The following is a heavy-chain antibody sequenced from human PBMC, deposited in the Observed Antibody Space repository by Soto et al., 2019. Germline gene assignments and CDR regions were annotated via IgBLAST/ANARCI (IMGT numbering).Heavy chain of an antibody. CDR3: VRHGXHCVSTACYSWAYGMDV. CDR2: VYPGDSDT. J-gene: IGHJ6*02. V-gene: IGHV5-51*01. Sequence: GESLKISCKGSGYSFNNYWIGWVRQMPGKGLEWVGVVYPGDSDTRYSPSFQGHVTISADKSISTAYLQWSSLKASDTAVYYCVRHGXHCVSTACYSWAYGMDVWGQGTTVTVSS. CDR1: GYSFNNYW. D-gene: IGHD2-2*01.